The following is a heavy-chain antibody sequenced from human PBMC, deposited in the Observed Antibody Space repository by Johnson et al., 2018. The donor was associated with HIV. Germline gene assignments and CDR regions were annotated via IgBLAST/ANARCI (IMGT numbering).Heavy chain of an antibody. J-gene: IGHJ3*02. Sequence: VQLVESGGGVVQPGRSLRLSCAASGFTFSNYGMHWVRQAPGKGLEWVAVISYDGSNKYYADSVKGRFTISRDNSKNTLYLQMNSLRAEDTAVYYCARGSLSGSPDIWGQGTMVTVSS. CDR3: ARGSLSGSPDI. CDR1: GFTFSNYG. D-gene: IGHD1-26*01. CDR2: ISYDGSNK. V-gene: IGHV3-30*03.